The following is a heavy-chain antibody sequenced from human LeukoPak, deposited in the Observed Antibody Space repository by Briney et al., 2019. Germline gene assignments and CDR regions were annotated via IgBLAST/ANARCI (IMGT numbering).Heavy chain of an antibody. J-gene: IGHJ3*02. D-gene: IGHD6-13*01. Sequence: GGSLRLSCAASGFTFSSYAMSWVRQAPGKGLEGVSAISGSGGSTYYADSVKGRFTISRDNSKNTLYLQMNSLRAEDTAVYYCAKGRPHRGWASSWAHRKTGAFDIWGQGTMVTVSS. CDR1: GFTFSSYA. V-gene: IGHV3-23*01. CDR3: AKGRPHRGWASSWAHRKTGAFDI. CDR2: ISGSGGST.